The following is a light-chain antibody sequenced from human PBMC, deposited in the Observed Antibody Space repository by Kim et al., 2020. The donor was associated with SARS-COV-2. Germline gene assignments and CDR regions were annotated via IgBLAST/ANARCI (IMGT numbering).Light chain of an antibody. J-gene: IGKJ1*01. V-gene: IGKV3-20*01. CDR2: GAS. CDR3: QQYGSSPRT. Sequence: SPGERATPSCRASQSVSRSYLAWYQQKPGQAPRLLIYGASSRATGIPDRFSGSGSGTDFTLTISRLEPEDFAVYYCQQYGSSPRTFGQGTKVEIK. CDR1: QSVSRSY.